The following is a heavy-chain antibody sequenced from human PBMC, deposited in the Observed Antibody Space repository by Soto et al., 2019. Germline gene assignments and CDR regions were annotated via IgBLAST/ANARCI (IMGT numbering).Heavy chain of an antibody. V-gene: IGHV3-30*18. J-gene: IGHJ4*02. CDR1: GFTFSSYA. CDR2: ISYDGSNK. CDR3: AKGPATVAGSFDY. Sequence: QVQLVASGGGVVQPGRSLRLCCAASGFTFSSYAMHWVRQAPGKGLEWVAVISYDGSNKYYADSVKGRFTISRDNSKNTLYLQMNSLRAEDTAVYYCAKGPATVAGSFDYWGQGTLVTVSS. D-gene: IGHD6-19*01.